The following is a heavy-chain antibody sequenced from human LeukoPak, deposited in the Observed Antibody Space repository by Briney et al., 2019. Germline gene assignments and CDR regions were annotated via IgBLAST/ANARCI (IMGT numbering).Heavy chain of an antibody. V-gene: IGHV1-2*02. CDR1: GYTFTGYY. J-gene: IGHJ3*02. D-gene: IGHD6-13*01. CDR2: TNPNSGGT. CDR3: ARGIAAAPRSAFDI. Sequence: GASVKVSCKASGYTFTGYYMHWVRQAPGQGLESMGWTNPNSGGTNYAQKFQGRVTMTRDTSISTAYMELSSLRSDDTAVYYCARGIAAAPRSAFDIWGQGTMVTVSS.